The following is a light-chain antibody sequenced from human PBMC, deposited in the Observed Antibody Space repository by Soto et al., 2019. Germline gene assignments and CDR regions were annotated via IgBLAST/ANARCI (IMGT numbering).Light chain of an antibody. Sequence: DIVLTQSPGTLSLSPGERATLSCRASQSVSSNLAWYQQKPGQAPRLLIYDASNRATGIPARFSGSGPGTDFTLTISSLEPEDFAVYYCQQRSNWPFTFGGGTKVDIK. CDR3: QQRSNWPFT. CDR2: DAS. V-gene: IGKV3D-11*02. CDR1: QSVSSN. J-gene: IGKJ4*01.